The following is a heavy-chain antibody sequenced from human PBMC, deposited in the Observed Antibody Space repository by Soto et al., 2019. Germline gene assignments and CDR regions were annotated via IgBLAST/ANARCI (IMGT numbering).Heavy chain of an antibody. J-gene: IGHJ6*01. CDR1: GGSFSGYY. D-gene: IGHD2-2*02. CDR2: INHSGST. Sequence: SETLSLTCAVSGGSFSGYYWSWIRQPPGKGLEWIGEINHSGSTNYNPSLKSRVTISVDTSKNQFSLKLSSVTAADTAVYYCSRARLAYSSSTSCYTGFDYYGMDVWAQRTTVTVSS. V-gene: IGHV4-34*01. CDR3: SRARLAYSSSTSCYTGFDYYGMDV.